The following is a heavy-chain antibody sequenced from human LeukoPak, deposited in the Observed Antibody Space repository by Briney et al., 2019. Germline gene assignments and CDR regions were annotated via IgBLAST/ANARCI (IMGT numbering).Heavy chain of an antibody. CDR2: ISSSSSYI. J-gene: IGHJ4*02. Sequence: GGSLRLSCAASGFTFSSYSMNWVRQAPGKGLEWVSSISSSSSYIYYADSVKGRFTISRDNAKNSLYLQMNSLRAEDTAVYYCARARDGYNGLLDCWGQGTLVTVSS. V-gene: IGHV3-21*04. D-gene: IGHD5-24*01. CDR3: ARARDGYNGLLDC. CDR1: GFTFSSYS.